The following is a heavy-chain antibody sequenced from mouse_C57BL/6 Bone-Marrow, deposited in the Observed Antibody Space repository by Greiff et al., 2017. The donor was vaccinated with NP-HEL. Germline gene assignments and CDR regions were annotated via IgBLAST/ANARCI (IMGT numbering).Heavy chain of an antibody. CDR1: GFSFNTYA. CDR2: IRSKSNNYAT. V-gene: IGHV10-1*01. CDR3: VRQLRRNYFDY. J-gene: IGHJ2*01. D-gene: IGHD3-2*02. Sequence: EVKLQESGGGLVQPKGSLKLSCAASGFSFNTYAMNWVRQAPGKGLEWVARIRSKSNNYATYYADSVKDRFTISRDDSESMLYLQMNNLKTEDTAMYYCVRQLRRNYFDYWGQGTTLTVSS.